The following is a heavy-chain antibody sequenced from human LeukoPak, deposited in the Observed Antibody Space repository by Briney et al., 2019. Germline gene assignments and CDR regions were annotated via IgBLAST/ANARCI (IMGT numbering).Heavy chain of an antibody. V-gene: IGHV4-31*03. D-gene: IGHD2-2*01. J-gene: IGHJ6*02. CDR1: GGSISSGDYY. CDR2: IYYSGST. Sequence: SETLSLTCTVSGGSISSGDYYWSWIRQHPGKGLEWIGYIYYSGSTYYNPSLKSRVTISVDTSKNQFSLKLSSVTAADTAVYYCARESLVVPAADVWGQGTTVTVSS. CDR3: ARESLVVPAADV.